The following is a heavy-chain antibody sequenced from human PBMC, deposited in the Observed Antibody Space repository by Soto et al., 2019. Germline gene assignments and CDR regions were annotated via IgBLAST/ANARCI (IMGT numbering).Heavy chain of an antibody. J-gene: IGHJ3*02. CDR2: ISSSSSTI. CDR1: GFTFSSYS. CDR3: ARDLWGTLRKGGRDAFDI. V-gene: IGHV3-48*01. D-gene: IGHD1-1*01. Sequence: EVQLVESGGGLVQPGGSLRLSCAASGFTFSSYSMNWVRQAPGKGLEWVSYISSSSSTIYYADSVKGRFTISRDNAKNSLYLQMNSLRAEDTAVYYCARDLWGTLRKGGRDAFDIWGQGTMVTVSS.